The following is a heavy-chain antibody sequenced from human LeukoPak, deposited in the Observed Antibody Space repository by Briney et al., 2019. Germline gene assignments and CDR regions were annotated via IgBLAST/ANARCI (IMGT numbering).Heavy chain of an antibody. D-gene: IGHD3-9*01. J-gene: IGHJ4*02. CDR3: ARGKKRYFDWLLSDYFDY. CDR1: GLTFNSYG. CDR2: ISYDGSNK. Sequence: GGSLRLSCAASGLTFNSYGMHWVRQAPGKGLEWVTVISYDGSNKYCSDSVKGRFTISRDNSKNTLYLQMNSLRGEDTAVYYCARGKKRYFDWLLSDYFDYWGQGTLVTVSS. V-gene: IGHV3-30*03.